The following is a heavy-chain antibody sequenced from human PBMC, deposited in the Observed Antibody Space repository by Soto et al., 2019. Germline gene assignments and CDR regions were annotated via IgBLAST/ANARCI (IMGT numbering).Heavy chain of an antibody. CDR1: GFTVSSNY. Sequence: EVQLVESGGGLIQPGGSLRLSCAASGFTVSSNYMSWVRQAPGKGLEWVSVIYTGGSTYYADSVKGRFTISRDNSKKTPYLQMTSLRAEDTAVYYCARDRVESGYPEYFQHWGQGTLVTVSS. CDR3: ARDRVESGYPEYFQH. J-gene: IGHJ1*01. V-gene: IGHV3-53*01. D-gene: IGHD3-22*01. CDR2: IYTGGST.